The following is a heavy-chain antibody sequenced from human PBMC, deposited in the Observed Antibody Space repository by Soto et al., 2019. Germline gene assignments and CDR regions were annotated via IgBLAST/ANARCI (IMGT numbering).Heavy chain of an antibody. D-gene: IGHD6-6*01. Sequence: KQSQTLSLTCAISGDSVSSNSAAWNWIRQSPSRGLEWLGRTYYRSKWYNDYAVSVKSRITINPDTSKNQFSLQLNSVTPEDTAVYYCARDQPEYSSSFYYYYGMDVWGQGTTVTVSS. CDR2: TYYRSKWYN. CDR3: ARDQPEYSSSFYYYYGMDV. J-gene: IGHJ6*02. CDR1: GDSVSSNSAA. V-gene: IGHV6-1*01.